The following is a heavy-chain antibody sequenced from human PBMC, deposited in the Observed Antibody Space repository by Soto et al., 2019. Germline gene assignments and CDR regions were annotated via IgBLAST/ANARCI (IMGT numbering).Heavy chain of an antibody. J-gene: IGHJ6*03. V-gene: IGHV4-59*08. CDR3: ARRGFHFHMDV. CDR1: GGSISSYY. Sequence: PSETLSLTCTVSGGSISSYYWSWIRQPPGKGLEWIGYIYYSGSTNYNPSLKSRVTISVDTSKNQISLKMSSVTAADTAVYYCARRGFHFHMDVWGKGTTVTVSS. CDR2: IYYSGST.